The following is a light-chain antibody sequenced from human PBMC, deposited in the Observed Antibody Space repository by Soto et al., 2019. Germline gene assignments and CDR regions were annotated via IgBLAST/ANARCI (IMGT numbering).Light chain of an antibody. Sequence: DIQMTQSPSSLSASVGDRVTITCRASQNISSYLNWYHQKPGKAPKLLIYAASSLQSGVPSRFSGSGSGTDFTLTISSLQPEDFATYYCQQGYSAPYTFGQGTKLEIK. CDR1: QNISSY. CDR3: QQGYSAPYT. V-gene: IGKV1-39*01. J-gene: IGKJ2*01. CDR2: AAS.